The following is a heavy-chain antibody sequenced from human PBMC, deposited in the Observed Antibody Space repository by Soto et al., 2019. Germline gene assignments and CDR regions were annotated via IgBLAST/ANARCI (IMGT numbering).Heavy chain of an antibody. CDR2: INTYNGNT. Sequence: QVQLVQSGAEVKNPGASVKVSCKASGYTFTRYGIGWARQAPGKGLEWMGWINTYNGNTNYAQNVQGRVTLTTYTPTSTAYMELRSLTSNDTGIYYCAMVDVYVTTSPQDVWGQGTTVIVYS. CDR3: AMVDVYVTTSPQDV. CDR1: GYTFTRYG. J-gene: IGHJ6*02. D-gene: IGHD2-8*01. V-gene: IGHV1-18*01.